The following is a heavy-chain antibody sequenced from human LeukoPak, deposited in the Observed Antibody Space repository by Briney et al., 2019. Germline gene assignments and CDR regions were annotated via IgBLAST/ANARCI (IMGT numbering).Heavy chain of an antibody. CDR3: AREAVRAYSSAYYYYYMDV. CDR2: IYTSGST. J-gene: IGHJ6*03. D-gene: IGHD2-15*01. CDR1: GGSISSGSYY. Sequence: SETLSLTCTVSGGSISSGSYYWSWIRQPAGKGLEWIGRIYTSGSTNYNPSLKSRVTISVDTSKNQFSLKLSSVTAADTAVYYCAREAVRAYSSAYYYYYMDVWGKGTTVTVSS. V-gene: IGHV4-61*02.